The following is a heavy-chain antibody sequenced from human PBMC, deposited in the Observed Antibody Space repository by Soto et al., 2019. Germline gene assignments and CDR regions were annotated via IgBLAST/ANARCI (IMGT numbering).Heavy chain of an antibody. V-gene: IGHV3-11*01. D-gene: IGHD2-21*02. J-gene: IGHJ4*02. CDR1: GFTFSDYY. Sequence: PGDSLRLSCAASGFTFSDYYMSWMRQAPGTGLEWVSYISSSGSTIYYADSMKGRFTITRDNAKNSLYLQMNSLRAEDTAVYYCAKDRAYCGGDCYSQRFDYWGQGTPVT. CDR3: AKDRAYCGGDCYSQRFDY. CDR2: ISSSGSTI.